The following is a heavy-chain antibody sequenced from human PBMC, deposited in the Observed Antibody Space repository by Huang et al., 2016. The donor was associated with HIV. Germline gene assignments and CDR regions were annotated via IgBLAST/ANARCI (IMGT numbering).Heavy chain of an antibody. Sequence: EVQLVESGGALVQPGGSLKLSCVVSGFDFCKYSMNWVRQAPGKGLEWGSYISGTSSNIYDADSVKCRFTISRDNAKNSVFLQMRSLRAEDTALYYCARTEMEYYYGSSGYYPDYWGQGTQVTVSS. CDR1: GFDFCKYS. V-gene: IGHV3-48*01. CDR3: ARTEMEYYYGSSGYYPDY. J-gene: IGHJ4*02. CDR2: ISGTSSNI. D-gene: IGHD3-22*01.